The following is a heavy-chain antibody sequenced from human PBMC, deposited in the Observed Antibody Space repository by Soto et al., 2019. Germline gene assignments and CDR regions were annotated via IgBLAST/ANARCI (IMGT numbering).Heavy chain of an antibody. D-gene: IGHD2-21*01. Sequence: KGLEWIGHIYYSGSTNYNPSLKSRVTISVDTSKNQVSLNLHSVTAADTALYYCARWTYWGTVSCYGFRYWGQGTLVTVSS. V-gene: IGHV4-59*01. CDR3: ARWTYWGTVSCYGFRY. J-gene: IGHJ4*02. CDR2: IYYSGST.